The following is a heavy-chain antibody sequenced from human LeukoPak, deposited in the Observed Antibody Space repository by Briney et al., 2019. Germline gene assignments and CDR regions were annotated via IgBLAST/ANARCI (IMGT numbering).Heavy chain of an antibody. V-gene: IGHV3-23*01. J-gene: IGHJ3*02. Sequence: PGGSLRLSCAASGFTFDDYAMHWVRQAPGKGLEWVSAISGSGGTTLYTDSVKGRFTISRDNSKNTLYLQMSSLRAEDTAVYYCARDPNGDYIGAFDMWGQGTLVTVSS. D-gene: IGHD4-17*01. CDR2: ISGSGGTT. CDR3: ARDPNGDYIGAFDM. CDR1: GFTFDDYA.